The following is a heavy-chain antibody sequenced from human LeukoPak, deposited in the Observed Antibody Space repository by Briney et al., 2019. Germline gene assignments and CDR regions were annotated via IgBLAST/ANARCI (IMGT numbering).Heavy chain of an antibody. CDR3: ARGVLLGYCSSTSCPMGGGIDY. Sequence: GSSVKVSCKASGGTFSSYAISWVRQAPGQGLEWMGGIIPIFGTANYAQKFQGRVTITTDESTSTAYMELSSLRSEDTAVYYCARGVLLGYCSSTSCPMGGGIDYWGQGTLVTVSS. D-gene: IGHD2-2*01. CDR1: GGTFSSYA. J-gene: IGHJ4*02. V-gene: IGHV1-69*05. CDR2: IIPIFGTA.